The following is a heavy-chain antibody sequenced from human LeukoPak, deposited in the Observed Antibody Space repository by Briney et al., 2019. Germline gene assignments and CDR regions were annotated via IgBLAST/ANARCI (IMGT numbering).Heavy chain of an antibody. D-gene: IGHD3-9*01. J-gene: IGHJ4*02. CDR1: GFTFSSYH. CDR3: ARVVQDVTGADF. CDR2: IHSTSSTI. Sequence: PGGSLRLSCAASGFTFSSYHMNWVRQAPGKGLEWISYIHSTSSTIHYADSVKGRFTISRGNAKNSLYLQMNSLRAEDTAVYYCARVVQDVTGADFWGQGTLVTVSS. V-gene: IGHV3-48*01.